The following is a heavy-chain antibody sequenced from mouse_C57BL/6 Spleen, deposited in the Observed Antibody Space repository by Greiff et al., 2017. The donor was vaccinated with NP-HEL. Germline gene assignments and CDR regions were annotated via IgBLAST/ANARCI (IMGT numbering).Heavy chain of an antibody. D-gene: IGHD1-1*01. CDR1: GYAFSSYW. CDR3: ARGGTVVARAMDY. V-gene: IGHV1-80*01. CDR2: IYPGDGDT. J-gene: IGHJ4*01. Sequence: QVHVKQSGAELVKPGASVKISCKASGYAFSSYWMNWVKQRPGKGLEWIGQIYPGDGDTNYNGKFKGKATLTADKSSSTAYMQLSSLTSEDSAVYFCARGGTVVARAMDYWGQGTSVTVSS.